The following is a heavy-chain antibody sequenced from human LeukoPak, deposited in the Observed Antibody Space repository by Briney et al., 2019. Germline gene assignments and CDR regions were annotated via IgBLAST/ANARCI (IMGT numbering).Heavy chain of an antibody. D-gene: IGHD3-22*01. V-gene: IGHV4-59*08. J-gene: IGHJ4*02. CDR1: GGSISSHF. CDR2: INYSGST. Sequence: SETLSLTCTVSGGSISSHFWSWIRQAPGKGLELIGYINYSGSTDYNPSLKSRATISVDTSKNQFSLRLSSVTAADTAVYYCARGSDSSGQDYWGQGTLVTVSS. CDR3: ARGSDSSGQDY.